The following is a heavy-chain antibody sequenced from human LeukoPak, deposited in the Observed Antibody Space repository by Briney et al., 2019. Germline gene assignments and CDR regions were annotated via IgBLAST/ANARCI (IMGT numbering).Heavy chain of an antibody. Sequence: GGSLRLSCKGSGYSFTSYWISWVRQMPGKGLEWMGRIDPSDSYTNYSPSFQGHVTISADKSISTAYLQWSSLKASDTAMYYCARRAGGPAVVERPIFWGQGTLVTVSS. CDR1: GYSFTSYW. V-gene: IGHV5-10-1*01. CDR3: ARRAGGPAVVERPIF. J-gene: IGHJ4*02. D-gene: IGHD6-19*01. CDR2: IDPSDSYT.